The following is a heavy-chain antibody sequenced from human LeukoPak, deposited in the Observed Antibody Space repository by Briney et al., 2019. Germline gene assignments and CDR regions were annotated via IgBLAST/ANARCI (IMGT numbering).Heavy chain of an antibody. D-gene: IGHD1-7*01. CDR3: ARAESTLELPPDYYYYGMDV. Sequence: SETLSLTCTVSGGSISSGDYYWSWIRQPPGKGLEWIGYIYYSGSTYYNPSLKSRVTISVDTSKNQFSLKLSSVTAADTAVYYCARAESTLELPPDYYYYGMDVWGQGTTVTVSS. CDR2: IYYSGST. CDR1: GGSISSGDYY. V-gene: IGHV4-30-4*02. J-gene: IGHJ6*02.